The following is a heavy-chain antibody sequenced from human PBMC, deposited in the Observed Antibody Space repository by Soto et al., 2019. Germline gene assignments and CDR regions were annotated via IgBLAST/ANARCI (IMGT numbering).Heavy chain of an antibody. CDR3: VGGTGYYLGGVSAPHYYGMDV. J-gene: IGHJ6*02. V-gene: IGHV3-30*03. D-gene: IGHD3-9*01. CDR2: ISYDGSNK. Sequence: GGSLRLSCAASGFTFSSYGMHWVRQAPGKGLEWVAVISYDGSNKYYADSVKGRFTISRDNSKNTLYLQMNSLRAEDTAVYYCVGGTGYYLGGVSAPHYYGMDVWGQGTTVTVSS. CDR1: GFTFSSYG.